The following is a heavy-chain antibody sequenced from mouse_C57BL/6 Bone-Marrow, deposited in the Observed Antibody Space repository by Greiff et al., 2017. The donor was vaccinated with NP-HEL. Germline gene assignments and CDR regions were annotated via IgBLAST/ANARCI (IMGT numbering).Heavy chain of an antibody. Sequence: VQGVESGPGLVAPSQSLSITCTVSGFSLTSYGVDWVRQPPGKGLEWLGVIWGGGSTNYNSALMSRLSISKDNSKSQVFLKMNSLQTDDTAMYYCATQPDYDEGVYYAMDYWGQGTSVTVSS. CDR1: GFSLTSYG. V-gene: IGHV2-9*01. CDR3: ATQPDYDEGVYYAMDY. CDR2: IWGGGST. D-gene: IGHD2-4*01. J-gene: IGHJ4*01.